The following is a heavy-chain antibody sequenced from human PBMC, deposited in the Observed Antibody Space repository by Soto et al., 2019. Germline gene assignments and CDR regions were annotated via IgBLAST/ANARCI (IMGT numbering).Heavy chain of an antibody. D-gene: IGHD6-13*01. CDR3: EGGAAADYFDY. CDR1: SGSFRTYY. V-gene: IGHV4-4*07. J-gene: IGHJ4*02. CDR2: IYSTGST. Sequence: SETLSLTCTFSSGSFRTYYWSWIRQPAGKGLEWIGRIYSTGSTLYNPSLKSRITMSVDTSKNQFSLRLSSVTAADTAVYYCEGGAAADYFDYWGQGTVVTVSS.